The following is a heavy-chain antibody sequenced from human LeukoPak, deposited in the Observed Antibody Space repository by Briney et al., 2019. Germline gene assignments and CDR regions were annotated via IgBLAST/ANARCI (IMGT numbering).Heavy chain of an antibody. CDR2: IKQDGSEK. J-gene: IGHJ4*02. D-gene: IGHD3-22*01. V-gene: IGHV3-7*04. Sequence: GGSLRLSCAASGFTFSSYWMTWVRQAPGKGWEWVANIKQDGSEKYYVDSVKGRFSISRDNAKNSLYLQMNSLRAEDTAVYYCARGYDSSGDLFDYWGQGTLVTVSS. CDR1: GFTFSSYW. CDR3: ARGYDSSGDLFDY.